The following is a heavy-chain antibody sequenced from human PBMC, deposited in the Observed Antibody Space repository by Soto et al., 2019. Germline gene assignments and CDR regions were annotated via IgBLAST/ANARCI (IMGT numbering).Heavy chain of an antibody. Sequence: QVQLVESGGGVVQPGRSLRLSCAASGFTFSTYGMHWVRQAPGKGLEWVSVISYDGNIKYYADSVKGRFTISRDNSKNTLHLQMNSLRAEDTAVYYCAKERAEVVAGTRWADSWGQGTLVTVSS. D-gene: IGHD6-19*01. CDR1: GFTFSTYG. CDR3: AKERAEVVAGTRWADS. V-gene: IGHV3-30*18. J-gene: IGHJ4*02. CDR2: ISYDGNIK.